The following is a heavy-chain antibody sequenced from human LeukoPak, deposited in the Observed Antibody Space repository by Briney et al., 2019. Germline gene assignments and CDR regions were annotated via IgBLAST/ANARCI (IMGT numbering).Heavy chain of an antibody. J-gene: IGHJ6*03. V-gene: IGHV1-69*13. CDR2: IIPIFGTA. D-gene: IGHD6-13*01. Sequence: SVKVSCKASGGTFSSCAISWVRQAPGQGLEWMGGIIPIFGTANYAQKFQGRVTITADESTSTAYMELSSLRSEDTAVYYCAREAQGASSRRYYYYYMDVWGKGTTVTVSS. CDR3: AREAQGASSRRYYYYYMDV. CDR1: GGTFSSCA.